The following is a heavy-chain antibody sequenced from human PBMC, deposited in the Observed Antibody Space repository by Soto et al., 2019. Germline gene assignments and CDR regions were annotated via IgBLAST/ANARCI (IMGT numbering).Heavy chain of an antibody. J-gene: IGHJ3*01. CDR2: ISSSGSTI. CDR3: VKEYCTGGACFDALDL. Sequence: LRLSCAASGFTFSDYYMSWIRQAPGKGLEWVSYISSSGSTIYYADSVKGRFTISRDNAKNSLYLQMNNLRDEDTAVYFCVKEYCTGGACFDALDLWGQGTLVTVSS. D-gene: IGHD2-8*02. V-gene: IGHV3-11*04. CDR1: GFTFSDYY.